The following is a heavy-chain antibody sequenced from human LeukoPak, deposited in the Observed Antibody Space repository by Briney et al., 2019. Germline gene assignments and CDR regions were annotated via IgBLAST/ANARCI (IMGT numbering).Heavy chain of an antibody. CDR1: GFTFSSYA. CDR2: TSGSGGST. J-gene: IGHJ4*02. D-gene: IGHD5-24*01. Sequence: GGSLRLSCAASGFTFSSYAMSWVRQAPGKGLEWVSATSGSGGSTYYADSVKGRFTISRDNSKNTLYLQMNSLRAEDTAVYYCAYQDGYRGKIDYWGQGTLVTVSS. V-gene: IGHV3-23*01. CDR3: AYQDGYRGKIDY.